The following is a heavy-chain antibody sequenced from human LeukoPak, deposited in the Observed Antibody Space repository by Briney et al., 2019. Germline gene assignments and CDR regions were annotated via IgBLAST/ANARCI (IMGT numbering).Heavy chain of an antibody. D-gene: IGHD3-16*01. CDR3: ARDLRFFDY. V-gene: IGHV1-2*02. Sequence: AAVKVSCKASGYPFTSYYMHWLRQAPGKGLEWMGWINFSGGTKFAEKFRGRVTITRGASKATAYMELTSLTSDDTAVYYCARDLRFFDYWGQGTLVTVSS. J-gene: IGHJ4*02. CDR1: GYPFTSYY. CDR2: INFSGGT.